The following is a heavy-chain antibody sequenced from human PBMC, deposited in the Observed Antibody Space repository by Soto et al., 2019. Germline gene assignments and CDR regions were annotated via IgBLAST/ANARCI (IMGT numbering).Heavy chain of an antibody. D-gene: IGHD3-3*01. Sequence: GGSLRLSCAASGFTVSSNYMSWVRQAPGKGLERVSVIYSGGSTYYADSVKGRFTISRDNSKNTLYLQMNSLRAEDTAVYYCARSITIFGVVADNWFDPWGQGTLVTVSS. J-gene: IGHJ5*02. V-gene: IGHV3-53*01. CDR3: ARSITIFGVVADNWFDP. CDR1: GFTVSSNY. CDR2: IYSGGST.